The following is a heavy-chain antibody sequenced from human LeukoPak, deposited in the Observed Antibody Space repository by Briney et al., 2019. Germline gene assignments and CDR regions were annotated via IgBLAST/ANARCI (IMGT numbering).Heavy chain of an antibody. CDR2: ISGSGDNT. D-gene: IGHD3-16*01. J-gene: IGHJ3*02. V-gene: IGHV3-23*01. CDR1: GLTFSSYS. CDR3: ARDKEGGLNAFDI. Sequence: GGSLRLSCAASGLTFSSYSMNWVRQAPGKGLEWVSGISGSGDNTYYADPVKGRFTIFRDNSKNTLYLQMNSLRAEDTAVYYCARDKEGGLNAFDIWGQGTMVTVSS.